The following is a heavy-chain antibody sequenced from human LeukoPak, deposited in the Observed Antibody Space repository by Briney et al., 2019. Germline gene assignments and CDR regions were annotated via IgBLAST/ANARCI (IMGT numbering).Heavy chain of an antibody. V-gene: IGHV3-23*01. CDR1: GFTFSSYA. CDR3: TKDRVAVAGTSDY. D-gene: IGHD6-19*01. J-gene: IGHJ4*01. Sequence: GGSLRLSXAASGFTFSSYAMSWVRQAPGKGLEWVSLISGSGDTTYYADSVKGRFTISRDSSKNTVYLQMNRLRVEDTAVYYCTKDRVAVAGTSDYWGHGTLVTVSS. CDR2: ISGSGDTT.